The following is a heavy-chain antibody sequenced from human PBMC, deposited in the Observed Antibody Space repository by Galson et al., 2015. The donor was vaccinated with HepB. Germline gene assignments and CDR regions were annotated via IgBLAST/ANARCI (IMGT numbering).Heavy chain of an antibody. J-gene: IGHJ4*02. CDR2: ISYDGSNK. CDR1: GFTFSSYA. V-gene: IGHV3-30-3*01. Sequence: SLRLSCAASGFTFSSYAMHWVRQAPGKGLEWVAVISYDGSNKYYADSVKGRFTISRDNSKNTLYLQMNSLRAEDTAVYYCARDPISSWYDNTYFDYWGQGTLVTVSS. D-gene: IGHD6-13*01. CDR3: ARDPISSWYDNTYFDY.